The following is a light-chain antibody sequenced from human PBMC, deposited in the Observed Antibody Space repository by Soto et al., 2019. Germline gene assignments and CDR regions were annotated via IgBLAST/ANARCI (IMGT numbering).Light chain of an antibody. Sequence: EIVLTQSPGTLSLSPGERATLSCRASQSVSSIYLAWYQQKPGQAPRLLIYDASRRATGIPDRFSGSGSGTDFTLTISRLESEDFAVYYCQQHDSWPLTFGGGTKVDIK. CDR1: QSVSSIY. V-gene: IGKV3-20*01. J-gene: IGKJ4*01. CDR3: QQHDSWPLT. CDR2: DAS.